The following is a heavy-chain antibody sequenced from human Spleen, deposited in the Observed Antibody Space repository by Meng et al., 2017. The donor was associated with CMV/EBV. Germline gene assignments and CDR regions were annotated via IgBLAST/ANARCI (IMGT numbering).Heavy chain of an antibody. CDR1: GYTFTSYG. CDR3: ARGSGYCPDY. Sequence: KVSCKASGYTFTSYGISWVRQAPGQALEWVGWISVYNGKTNYAQKLQGRVTMTTDTSTSTAYMELRSLRSDDTAVYYCARGSGYCPDYWGQGTLVTVSS. J-gene: IGHJ4*02. D-gene: IGHD3-22*01. CDR2: ISVYNGKT. V-gene: IGHV1-18*01.